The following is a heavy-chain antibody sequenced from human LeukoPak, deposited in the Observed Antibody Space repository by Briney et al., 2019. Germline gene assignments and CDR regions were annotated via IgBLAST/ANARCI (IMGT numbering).Heavy chain of an antibody. J-gene: IGHJ6*02. D-gene: IGHD6-25*01. Sequence: SETLSLTCTVSGGSISSYYWSWIRQPPGKGLEWIGYIYYSGSTNYNPSLKSRVTISVDTSKNQFSLKLSSVTAADPAVYYCARSAPADDRFYYYGMDVWGQGTTVTVSS. CDR2: IYYSGST. CDR1: GGSISSYY. V-gene: IGHV4-59*01. CDR3: ARSAPADDRFYYYGMDV.